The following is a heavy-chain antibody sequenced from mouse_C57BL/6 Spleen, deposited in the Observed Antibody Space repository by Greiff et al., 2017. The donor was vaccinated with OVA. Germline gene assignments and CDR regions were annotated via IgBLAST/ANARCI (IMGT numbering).Heavy chain of an antibody. CDR3: ARFGYEYFDV. V-gene: IGHV1-64*01. Sequence: VQLQQPGAELVKPGASVKLSCKASGYTFTSYWMHWVKQRPGQCLEWIGMIHPNSGSTNYNEKFKSKATLTVDKSSSTAYMQLSSLTSEDSAVYYCARFGYEYFDVWGTGTTVTVSS. CDR1: GYTFTSYW. J-gene: IGHJ1*03. CDR2: IHPNSGST. D-gene: IGHD2-2*01.